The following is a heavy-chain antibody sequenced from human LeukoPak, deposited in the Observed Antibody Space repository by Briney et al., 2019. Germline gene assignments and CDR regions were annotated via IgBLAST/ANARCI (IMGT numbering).Heavy chain of an antibody. D-gene: IGHD1-26*01. CDR1: GYTFTVYY. V-gene: IGHV1-2*02. Sequence: ASVKVSFKASGYTFTVYYMHWVRQAPGQGLEWMGWINPNSGGTNYAQKFQGRVTMTRDTSISTAYMELSRLRSDDTAVYYCARGGELAANWFDPWGQGTLVTVSS. J-gene: IGHJ5*02. CDR2: INPNSGGT. CDR3: ARGGELAANWFDP.